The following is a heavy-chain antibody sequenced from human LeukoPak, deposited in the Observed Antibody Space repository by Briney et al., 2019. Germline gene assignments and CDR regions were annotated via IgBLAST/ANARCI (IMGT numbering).Heavy chain of an antibody. J-gene: IGHJ4*02. CDR2: IYTSGST. V-gene: IGHV4-61*02. Sequence: SETLSLTCTVSGGSLSSGSYYWSWIRQPPGKGLEWIGRIYTSGSTNYNPSLKSRVTISVDTSKNQFSLKLSSVTAADTAVYYCASELAGIFDYWGQGTLVTVSS. CDR1: GGSLSSGSYY. CDR3: ASELAGIFDY. D-gene: IGHD3-10*01.